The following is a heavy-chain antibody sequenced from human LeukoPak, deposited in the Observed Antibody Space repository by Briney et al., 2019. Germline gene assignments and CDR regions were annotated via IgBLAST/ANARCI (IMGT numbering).Heavy chain of an antibody. Sequence: SETLSLTCAVYGGSFSGYYWSWIRQPPGKGLEWIGEINHSGSTNYNPSLKSRVTISVGTSKNQFSLKLSSVTAADTAVYYCARGRGYYDSRGFDYWGQGTLVTVSS. V-gene: IGHV4-34*01. J-gene: IGHJ4*02. CDR2: INHSGST. CDR3: ARGRGYYDSRGFDY. D-gene: IGHD3-22*01. CDR1: GGSFSGYY.